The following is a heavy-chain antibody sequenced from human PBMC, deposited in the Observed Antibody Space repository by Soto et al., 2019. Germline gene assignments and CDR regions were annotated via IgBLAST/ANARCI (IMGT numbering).Heavy chain of an antibody. CDR1: GFTFSNAW. V-gene: IGHV3-15*01. D-gene: IGHD4-17*01. J-gene: IGHJ4*02. Sequence: GGSLRLSCAASGFTFSNAWMSWVRQAPGKGLEWVGRIKSKTDGGTTDYAAPVKGRFTISRDDSKNTLYLQMNSLKTEDTAVYYCTTGGNDYGDYFDYWGREPWSPSPQ. CDR3: TTGGNDYGDYFDY. CDR2: IKSKTDGGTT.